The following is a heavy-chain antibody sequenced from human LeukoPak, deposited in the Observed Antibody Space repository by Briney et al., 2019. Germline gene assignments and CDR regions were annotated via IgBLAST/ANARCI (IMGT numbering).Heavy chain of an antibody. CDR1: GGSISSYY. D-gene: IGHD3-10*01. CDR3: ARDGGSGSYSGYYYYYMDV. CDR2: FYYSGST. V-gene: IGHV4-59*01. J-gene: IGHJ6*03. Sequence: SETLSLTCTVSGGSISSYYWSWIRQPPGKGLEWIGYFYYSGSTNYNPSLKSRVTISVDTSKNQFSLKLSSVTAADTAVYYCARDGGSGSYSGYYYYYMDVWGKGTTVTISS.